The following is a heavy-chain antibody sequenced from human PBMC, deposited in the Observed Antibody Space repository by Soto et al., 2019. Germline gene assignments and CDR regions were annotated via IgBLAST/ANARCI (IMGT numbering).Heavy chain of an antibody. J-gene: IGHJ5*02. Sequence: ASETLSLTCTVSGGSISSGDYYWRWIRQPPGKGLEWIWYIYYSGSTYYNPSLKSRVTISVDTSKNQFSLKLSSVTAADTAVYYCARESITMIVPFDPWGQGTLVTVSS. CDR3: ARESITMIVPFDP. V-gene: IGHV4-30-4*01. D-gene: IGHD3-22*01. CDR1: GGSISSGDYY. CDR2: IYYSGST.